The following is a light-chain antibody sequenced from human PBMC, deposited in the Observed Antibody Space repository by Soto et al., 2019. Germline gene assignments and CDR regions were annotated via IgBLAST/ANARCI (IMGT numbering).Light chain of an antibody. CDR3: QQRSNWPPYT. CDR2: DAS. J-gene: IGKJ2*01. Sequence: EIVLTQSPATLSLSPGERATLSCRASQSVSSYLAWYQQKPGQAPRLLIYDASNRATGIPARFSGSGSVTDFTPAICSLEPEDCAVYYCQQRSNWPPYTFGQGTKLEIK. V-gene: IGKV3-11*01. CDR1: QSVSSY.